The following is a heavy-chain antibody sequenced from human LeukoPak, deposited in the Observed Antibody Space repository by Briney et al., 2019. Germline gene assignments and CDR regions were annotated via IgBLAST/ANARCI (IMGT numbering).Heavy chain of an antibody. CDR3: TTGLRQVWFVAY. Sequence: PGGSLRLSCAASEFTFSNYVMNWVRRAPGKGLEWVSGISGGGGYTYYADSVKGRFTISRDNSKNMLYLQMNSLRAEDTAVYYCTTGLRQVWFVAYWGQGTLVTVSS. D-gene: IGHD3-10*01. J-gene: IGHJ4*02. V-gene: IGHV3-23*01. CDR1: EFTFSNYV. CDR2: ISGGGGYT.